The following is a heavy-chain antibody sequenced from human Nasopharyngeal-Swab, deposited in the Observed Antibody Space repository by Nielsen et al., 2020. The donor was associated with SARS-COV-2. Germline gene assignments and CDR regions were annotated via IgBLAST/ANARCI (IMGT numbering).Heavy chain of an antibody. CDR3: ARDNHDYN. CDR2: IYHSGST. V-gene: IGHV4-39*07. D-gene: IGHD4-11*01. CDR1: GGSISSSSYY. Sequence: ESLKISCTVSGGSISSSSYYWGWIRQPPGKGLEWIGSIYHSGSTYYNPSLKSRVTISVDTSKNQFSLKLSSVTAADTAVYYCARDNHDYNWGQGTLVTVSS. J-gene: IGHJ4*02.